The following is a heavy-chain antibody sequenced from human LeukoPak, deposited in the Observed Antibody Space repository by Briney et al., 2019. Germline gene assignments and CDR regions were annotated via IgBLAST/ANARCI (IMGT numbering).Heavy chain of an antibody. CDR1: GFTFSSYW. Sequence: GGSLRLSCAASGFTFSSYWMSWVRQAPGKGLEWVANIKQDGSEKYYVDSVKGRFTISRDNAKNSLYLQMNSLRDEDTAVYYCARDTYYGSAHYGMDVWGQGTTVTVSS. CDR3: ARDTYYGSAHYGMDV. V-gene: IGHV3-7*01. CDR2: IKQDGSEK. J-gene: IGHJ6*02. D-gene: IGHD3-10*01.